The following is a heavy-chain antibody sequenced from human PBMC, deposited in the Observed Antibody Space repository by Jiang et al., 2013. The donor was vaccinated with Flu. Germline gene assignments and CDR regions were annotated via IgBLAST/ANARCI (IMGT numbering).Heavy chain of an antibody. Sequence: GAEVKKPGESLKISCKGSGYSFTSYWIGWVRQMPGKGLEWMGIIYPGDSDTRYSPSFQGQVTISADKSISTAYLQWSSLKASDTAMYYCARQGYGVLWFGEFPNWFDPVGPGNPGNHRLL. J-gene: IGHJ5*02. CDR2: IYPGDSDT. D-gene: IGHD3-10*01. V-gene: IGHV5-51*01. CDR1: GYSFTSYW. CDR3: ARQGYGVLWFGEFPNWFDP.